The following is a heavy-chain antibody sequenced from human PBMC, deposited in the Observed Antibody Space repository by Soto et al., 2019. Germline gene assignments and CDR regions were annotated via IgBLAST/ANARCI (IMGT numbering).Heavy chain of an antibody. Sequence: QVHLVQSGAEVKKPGASVKVSCKTSGYSFTSSGINWVRQAPGQGLEWMGWISGYNGDTNYLQKFQGRVTMTTDTSTSTAYMELRSLRSYDTAVYYCAKSGSIPYSYYGMDVWGQGTTVTVSS. J-gene: IGHJ6*02. CDR2: ISGYNGDT. D-gene: IGHD2-2*02. CDR1: GYSFTSSG. V-gene: IGHV1-18*01. CDR3: AKSGSIPYSYYGMDV.